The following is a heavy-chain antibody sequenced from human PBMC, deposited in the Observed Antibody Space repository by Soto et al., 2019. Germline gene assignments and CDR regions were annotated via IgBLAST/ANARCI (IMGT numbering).Heavy chain of an antibody. V-gene: IGHV4-59*01. J-gene: IGHJ3*02. CDR3: ARLFYYYDTTAHAFDI. CDR1: GGSISSYY. Sequence: SETLSLTCTVSGGSISSYYWSWIRQPPGKGLEWIGYIYYSGSTNYNPSLRSRVTISVDTSKNQFSLKLSSVTAADTAVYYCARLFYYYDTTAHAFDIWGQGTMVTVS. D-gene: IGHD3-22*01. CDR2: IYYSGST.